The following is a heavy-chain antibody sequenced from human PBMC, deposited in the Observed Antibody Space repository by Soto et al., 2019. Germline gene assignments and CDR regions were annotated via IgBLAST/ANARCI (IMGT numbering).Heavy chain of an antibody. D-gene: IGHD4-17*01. J-gene: IGHJ4*02. Sequence: EVQLVESGGGLVQPGGSLRLSCAASGFTFSSYWMHWVRQAPGKGLVWVSRITGDGSDASSADSVKGRFANSRDNAKKTLDLQMNSLRAEDTAVYYCARATMTTAVDYWGQGTLVTVSS. CDR1: GFTFSSYW. V-gene: IGHV3-74*01. CDR2: ITGDGSDA. CDR3: ARATMTTAVDY.